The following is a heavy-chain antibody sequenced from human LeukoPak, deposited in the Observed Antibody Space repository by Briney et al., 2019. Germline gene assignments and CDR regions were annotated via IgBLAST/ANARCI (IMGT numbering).Heavy chain of an antibody. V-gene: IGHV1-69*13. CDR3: ARTEYYDFWSGLSWFDP. CDR1: GGTFSSYA. D-gene: IGHD3-3*01. Sequence: SVKVSCKASGGTFSSYAISWVRQAPGQGLEWMGGIIPIFGTANYARKFQGRVTITADESTSTAYMELSSLRSEDTAVYYCARTEYYDFWSGLSWFDPWGQGTLVTVSS. J-gene: IGHJ5*02. CDR2: IIPIFGTA.